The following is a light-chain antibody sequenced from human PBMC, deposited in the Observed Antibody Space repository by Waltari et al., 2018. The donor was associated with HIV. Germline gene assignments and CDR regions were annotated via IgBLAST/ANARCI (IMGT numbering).Light chain of an antibody. Sequence: SSEVTQDPAVSVALGQTVRITCQGDSLRNYYPTWYQQKPGQAPVLVIYGKNNRPSGSPDRFSGSTSGNTASLTITGAQAEDEADYYCKSRDSSGNRLVVFGGGTKLTVL. V-gene: IGLV3-19*01. CDR1: SLRNYY. J-gene: IGLJ2*01. CDR3: KSRDSSGNRLVV. CDR2: GKN.